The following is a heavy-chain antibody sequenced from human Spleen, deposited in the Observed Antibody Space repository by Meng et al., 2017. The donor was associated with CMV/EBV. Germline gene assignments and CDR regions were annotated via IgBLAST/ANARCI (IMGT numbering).Heavy chain of an antibody. CDR3: ARARPSNYYDFWSAYLGGSYYYGMDV. CDR1: VGSFSSYG. J-gene: IGHJ6*02. D-gene: IGHD3-3*01. CDR2: IIPRSGIT. V-gene: IGHV1-69*10. Sequence: SVKVSCKASVGSFSSYGINWVRQAPGQGLKWIGGIIPRSGITRYAQKFQGRVTINADKVADTVYMELNSLRSEDTAVYYCARARPSNYYDFWSAYLGGSYYYGMDVWGQGTTVTVSS.